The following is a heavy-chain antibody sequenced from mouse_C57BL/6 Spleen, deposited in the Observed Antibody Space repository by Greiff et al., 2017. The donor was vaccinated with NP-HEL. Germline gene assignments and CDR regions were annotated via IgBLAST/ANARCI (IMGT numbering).Heavy chain of an antibody. J-gene: IGHJ4*01. Sequence: QVQLQQSGAELVKPGASVKMSCKASGYTFTSYWITWVKQRPGQGLEWIGDIYPGSGSTNYNEKFKSKATLTVDTSSSTAYMQLSSLTSEDSAVYYGARFITTVVATDYYAMDYWGQGTSVTVSS. D-gene: IGHD1-1*01. V-gene: IGHV1-55*01. CDR3: ARFITTVVATDYYAMDY. CDR1: GYTFTSYW. CDR2: IYPGSGST.